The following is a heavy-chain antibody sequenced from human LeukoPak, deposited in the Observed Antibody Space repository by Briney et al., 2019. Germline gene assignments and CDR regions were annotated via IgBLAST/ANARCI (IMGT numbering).Heavy chain of an antibody. Sequence: GGSLRLSCSASGFTFSRYAMHWVRQAPGKGLEYVSGINDNGGRTHYGDSVKGRFSISRDNSKNTPHLQMSTLRAEDTALYYCVKDVGGSYAFDYWGQGILATVAS. CDR3: VKDVGGSYAFDY. CDR1: GFTFSRYA. D-gene: IGHD1-26*01. J-gene: IGHJ4*02. CDR2: INDNGGRT. V-gene: IGHV3-64D*09.